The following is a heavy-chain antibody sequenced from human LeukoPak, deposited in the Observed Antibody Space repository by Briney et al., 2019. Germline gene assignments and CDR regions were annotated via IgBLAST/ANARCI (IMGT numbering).Heavy chain of an antibody. V-gene: IGHV1-18*01. CDR2: ISAYNGNT. Sequence: ASVKVSCKASDYTFTTYGISWVRQAPGQGLEWMGWISAYNGNTNYAQNLQGRVTMTTDTSTSTAYMELRSLNADDKAVYYCARALVVTSPFDYWGQGTLVTVSS. CDR1: DYTFTTYG. J-gene: IGHJ4*02. D-gene: IGHD4-23*01. CDR3: ARALVVTSPFDY.